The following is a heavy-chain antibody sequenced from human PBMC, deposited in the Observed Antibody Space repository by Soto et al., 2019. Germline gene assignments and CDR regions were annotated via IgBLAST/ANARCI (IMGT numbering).Heavy chain of an antibody. Sequence: QVQLQQWGAGLLKPSETLSLTCAVYGGSFSGYYWSWIRQPPGKGLEWIGEINHSGSTNYNPSLKSRVAISVDTSKNQFSLKLSSVTAADTAVYYCARMESQTQPAANYWGQGTLVTVSS. CDR3: ARMESQTQPAANY. CDR2: INHSGST. CDR1: GGSFSGYY. D-gene: IGHD2-2*01. J-gene: IGHJ4*02. V-gene: IGHV4-34*01.